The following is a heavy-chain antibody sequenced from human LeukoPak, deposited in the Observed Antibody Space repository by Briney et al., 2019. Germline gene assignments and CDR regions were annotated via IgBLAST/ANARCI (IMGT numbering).Heavy chain of an antibody. CDR2: INAGNGNT. Sequence: GGSLRLSCAASGFTFTSYAMHWVRQAPGQRLEWMGWINAGNGNTKCSQKFQGRVTITRDTSASTAYMELSSLRSEDTAVYYCARGTVRVGINSGGVNDYWGQGTLVTVSS. CDR3: ARGTVRVGINSGGVNDY. J-gene: IGHJ4*02. V-gene: IGHV1-3*01. CDR1: GFTFTSYA. D-gene: IGHD3-10*01.